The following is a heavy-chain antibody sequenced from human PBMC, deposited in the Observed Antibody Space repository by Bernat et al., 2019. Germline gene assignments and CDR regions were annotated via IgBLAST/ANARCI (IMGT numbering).Heavy chain of an antibody. CDR2: IWYDGSKK. CDR1: GFTFTSYG. CDR3: ARDLGNFDSGGSYFDY. V-gene: IGHV3-33*01. D-gene: IGHD2-15*01. J-gene: IGHJ4*02. Sequence: QVQLVESGGGVVQPGRSLRLSCAASGFTFTSYGFHWVRQAPGKGLEWVALIWYDGSKKNYADSVKGRFTISRDSSKNTLYLQMNSLRAEDTAVYHCARDLGNFDSGGSYFDYWGQGTLVTVSS.